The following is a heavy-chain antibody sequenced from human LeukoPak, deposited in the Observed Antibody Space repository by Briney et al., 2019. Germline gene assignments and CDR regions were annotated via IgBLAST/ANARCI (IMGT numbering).Heavy chain of an antibody. CDR3: TRVRSYYGSGSYYFRPFDY. CDR1: GFTFGDYA. J-gene: IGHJ4*02. D-gene: IGHD3-10*01. CDR2: IRSKAYGGTT. Sequence: GGSLRLSCTASGFTFGDYAMSWFRQAPGKGLEWVGFIRSKAYGGTTEYAASVKGRFTISRDDSKSIAYLQMNSLKTEDTAVYYRTRVRSYYGSGSYYFRPFDYWGQGTLVTVSS. V-gene: IGHV3-49*03.